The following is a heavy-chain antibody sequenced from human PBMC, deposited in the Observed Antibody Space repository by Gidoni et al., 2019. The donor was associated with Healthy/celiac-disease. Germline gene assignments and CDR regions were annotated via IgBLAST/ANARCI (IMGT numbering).Heavy chain of an antibody. V-gene: IGHV1-2*04. CDR1: GYTFTGYY. CDR3: ARNFGDYFGNAFDI. CDR2: INPNSGGT. Sequence: QVQLVQSGAEVKKPGASVKVSCTASGYTFTGYYMHWVRQAPGQGLEWMGWINPNSGGTNYAQKFQDWVTMTRDTSISTAYMELSRLRSDDTAVYYCARNFGDYFGNAFDIWGQGTVVTVSS. D-gene: IGHD4-17*01. J-gene: IGHJ3*02.